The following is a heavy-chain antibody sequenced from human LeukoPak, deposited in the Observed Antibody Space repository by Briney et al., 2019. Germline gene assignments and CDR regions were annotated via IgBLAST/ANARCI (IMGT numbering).Heavy chain of an antibody. D-gene: IGHD3-10*01. J-gene: IGHJ4*02. CDR2: IRGSGGST. CDR1: GFTFSSYA. CDR3: AKEYDSGGYGANFDY. Sequence: PGGSLRLSCAASGFTFSSYAMSWVRQAPGKGLEWVSAIRGSGGSTYYADSVKGRFTISRDNSKNTMYLQMNSLRAEDTAVYYCAKEYDSGGYGANFDYWGQGTLVTVSS. V-gene: IGHV3-23*01.